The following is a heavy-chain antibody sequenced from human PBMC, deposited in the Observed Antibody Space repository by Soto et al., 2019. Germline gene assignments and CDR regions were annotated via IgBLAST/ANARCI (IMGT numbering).Heavy chain of an antibody. CDR3: VRDQDKPMSYYYYYGMDA. D-gene: IGHD3-10*02. V-gene: IGHV3-21*06. CDR1: GFTFSSYS. Sequence: EVQLVESGGGLVKPGGSLRLSCAASGFTFSSYSMNWVRQAPGKGLEWVSSITSSSNNIFYADSVKGRFTISRDNAKNSLYLQMNSLRAEDTAVYYCVRDQDKPMSYYYYYGMDAWGQGTTVTVSS. CDR2: ITSSSNNI. J-gene: IGHJ6*02.